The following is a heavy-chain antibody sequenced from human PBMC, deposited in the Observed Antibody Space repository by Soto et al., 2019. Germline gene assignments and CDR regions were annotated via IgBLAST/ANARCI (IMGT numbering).Heavy chain of an antibody. J-gene: IGHJ3*02. Sequence: SETLSLTCTVSGGSISSGDYYWSWIRQPPGKGLEWIGYIYYSGSTYYNPSLKSRVTISVDTSKNQFSLKLSSVTAADTAVYYCARSGGQLWDDAFDIWGQGTMVTVSS. CDR1: GGSISSGDYY. V-gene: IGHV4-30-4*01. D-gene: IGHD5-18*01. CDR3: ARSGGQLWDDAFDI. CDR2: IYYSGST.